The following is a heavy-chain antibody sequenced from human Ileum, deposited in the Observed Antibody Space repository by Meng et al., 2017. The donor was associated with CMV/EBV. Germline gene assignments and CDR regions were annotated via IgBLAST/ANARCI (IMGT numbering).Heavy chain of an antibody. Sequence: LSLTCAVSGFTFSDHHMDWVRQAPGKGLEWVGRIKNKANSYITEYAASERGRFTISRDDSKNSLYLQMNSLRTEETAGYYCGSDSMKGGGFDCWGQGILVTVSS. V-gene: IGHV3-72*01. J-gene: IGHJ4*02. CDR3: GSDSMKGGGFDC. D-gene: IGHD3-10*01. CDR2: IKNKANSYIT. CDR1: GFTFSDHH.